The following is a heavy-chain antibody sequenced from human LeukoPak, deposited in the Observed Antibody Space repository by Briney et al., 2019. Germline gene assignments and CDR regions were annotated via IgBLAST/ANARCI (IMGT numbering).Heavy chain of an antibody. V-gene: IGHV1-69*04. CDR1: GYTFTSYG. Sequence: ASVKVSCKASGYTFTSYGISWVRQAPGQGLEWMGRIIPILGIANYAQKFQGRVTITADKSTSTAYMELSSLRSEDTAVYYCARGELYSYGLNWFDPWGQGTLVTVSS. CDR3: ARGELYSYGLNWFDP. J-gene: IGHJ5*02. D-gene: IGHD5-18*01. CDR2: IIPILGIA.